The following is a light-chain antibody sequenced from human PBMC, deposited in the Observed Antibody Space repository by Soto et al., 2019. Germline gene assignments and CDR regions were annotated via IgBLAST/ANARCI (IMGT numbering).Light chain of an antibody. V-gene: IGLV2-14*01. J-gene: IGLJ3*02. CDR3: SSYTRSSTFV. Sequence: QSALTQPASVSGSPGQSITISCTGTSSDVGGYNYVSWYQQHPGKAPKGMIYEVSNRPSGVSNRFSGSKSGNTASLTISGLQAEDEADYYCSSYTRSSTFVFGGGTKVTVL. CDR1: SSDVGGYNY. CDR2: EVS.